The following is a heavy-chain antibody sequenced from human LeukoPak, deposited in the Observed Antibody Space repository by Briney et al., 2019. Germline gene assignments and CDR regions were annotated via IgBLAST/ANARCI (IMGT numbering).Heavy chain of an antibody. Sequence: QPGGSLRLSCAASGFTFGTYYMSWVRQAPGKGLEWVANINQDGSETNYADSVQGRFTISRDNAENSLYLQMNSLRVEDTALYYCARGHCSGGTCFSSLYDYWGLGTLVTVSS. J-gene: IGHJ4*02. CDR2: INQDGSET. D-gene: IGHD2-15*01. CDR3: ARGHCSGGTCFSSLYDY. CDR1: GFTFGTYY. V-gene: IGHV3-7*01.